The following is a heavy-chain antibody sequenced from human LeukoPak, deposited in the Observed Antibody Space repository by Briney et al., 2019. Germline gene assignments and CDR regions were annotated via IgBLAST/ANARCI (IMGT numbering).Heavy chain of an antibody. CDR3: ARDDGGRSADYYFDY. Sequence: GGSLRLSCAASGFTFSSYAIYWVRQAPGKGLEWVAVISYDGRDKHHADSVKGRFTISRDNSKNTLYLQMNSLRAEDTAVYYCARDDGGRSADYYFDYWGQGTLVTVSS. CDR1: GFTFSSYA. CDR2: ISYDGRDK. D-gene: IGHD2-15*01. J-gene: IGHJ4*02. V-gene: IGHV3-30*04.